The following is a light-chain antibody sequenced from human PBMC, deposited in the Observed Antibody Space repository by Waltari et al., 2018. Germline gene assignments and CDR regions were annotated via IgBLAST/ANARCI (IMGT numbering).Light chain of an antibody. CDR3: QQYNNWPRNT. CDR1: QGVSSN. CDR2: GAS. Sequence: EILLPHSPSTLSVSPGERATPSSRASQGVSSNLAWYQQKPGQAPRLLIYGASPRATGIPARCSGSGSGTEFTLTISSLQSEDFAVYYCQQYNNWPRNTFGQGTKLEIK. V-gene: IGKV3-15*01. J-gene: IGKJ2*01.